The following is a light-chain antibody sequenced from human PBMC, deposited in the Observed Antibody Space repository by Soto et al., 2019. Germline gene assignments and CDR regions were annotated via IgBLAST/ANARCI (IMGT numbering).Light chain of an antibody. J-gene: IGKJ1*01. Sequence: EIVMTQSPATLSVSPGERATLSCRASQSVSSNLAWYQQKPGQAPRLLIYGASTMATGIPARFSGSGSGTEFTPTISSLQSEDFAVYYCQQDNNWPPWTFGQGTKVEIK. CDR2: GAS. V-gene: IGKV3-15*01. CDR1: QSVSSN. CDR3: QQDNNWPPWT.